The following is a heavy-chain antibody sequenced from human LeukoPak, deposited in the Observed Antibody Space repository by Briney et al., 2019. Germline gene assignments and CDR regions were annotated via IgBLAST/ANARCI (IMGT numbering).Heavy chain of an antibody. D-gene: IGHD2-2*01. Sequence: ASVKVSCKASGYTFTSYGISWVRQAPGQGLEWMGGIIPIFGTAKYAQKLQGRVTIIADESTSTAYMELSSLRSEDTAVYYCARGLYCSSTSSCYDYGMDVWGQGTTVTVSS. CDR3: ARGLYCSSTSSCYDYGMDV. CDR1: GYTFTSYG. CDR2: IIPIFGTA. V-gene: IGHV1-69*13. J-gene: IGHJ6*02.